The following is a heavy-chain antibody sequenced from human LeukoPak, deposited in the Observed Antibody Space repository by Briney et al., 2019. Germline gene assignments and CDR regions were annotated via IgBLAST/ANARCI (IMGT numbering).Heavy chain of an antibody. D-gene: IGHD3-22*01. CDR3: ARNYYDSSGYSACFDY. Sequence: APVKVSCKASGYTFTSYGISWVRQAPGQGLEWMGWISAYNGNTNYAQKLQGRVTMTTDTSTSTAYMELRSLRSDDTAVYYCARNYYDSSGYSACFDYWGQGTLVTVSS. V-gene: IGHV1-18*01. J-gene: IGHJ4*02. CDR2: ISAYNGNT. CDR1: GYTFTSYG.